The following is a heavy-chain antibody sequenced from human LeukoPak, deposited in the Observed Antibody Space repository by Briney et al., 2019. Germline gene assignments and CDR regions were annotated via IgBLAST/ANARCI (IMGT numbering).Heavy chain of an antibody. V-gene: IGHV3-23*01. CDR1: GFTFSSYA. D-gene: IGHD6-13*01. CDR3: AKGAAAGYYYYGMDV. Sequence: GGPLRLSCAASGFTFSSYAMSWVRQAPGKGLEWVSAISGSGGSTYYADSVKGRFTISRDNSKNTLYLQMNSLRAEDTAVYYCAKGAAAGYYYYGMDVWGQGTTVTVSS. J-gene: IGHJ6*02. CDR2: ISGSGGST.